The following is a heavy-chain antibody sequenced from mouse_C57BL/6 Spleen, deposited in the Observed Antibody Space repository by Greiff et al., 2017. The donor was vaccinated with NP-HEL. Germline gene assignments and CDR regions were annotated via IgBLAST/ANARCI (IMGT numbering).Heavy chain of an antibody. CDR2: ISSGSSTI. Sequence: EVKVVESGGGLVKPGGSLKLSCAASGFTFSDYGMHWVRQAPEKGLEWVAYISSGSSTIYYADTVKGRFTISRDNAKNTLFLQMTSLRSEDTAMYYCARDGYHSWFAYWGQGTLVTVSA. V-gene: IGHV5-17*01. CDR3: ARDGYHSWFAY. J-gene: IGHJ3*01. CDR1: GFTFSDYG. D-gene: IGHD2-3*01.